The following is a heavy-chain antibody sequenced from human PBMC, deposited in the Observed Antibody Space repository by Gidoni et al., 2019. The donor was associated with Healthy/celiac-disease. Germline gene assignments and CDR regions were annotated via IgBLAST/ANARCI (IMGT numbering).Heavy chain of an antibody. J-gene: IGHJ3*02. CDR3: ARPRGYSSGWNDAFDI. D-gene: IGHD6-19*01. CDR2: IYYSGST. CDR1: GGSISSSSYY. V-gene: IGHV4-39*01. Sequence: QLQLQESGPGLVKPSETLSLTCTVSGGSISSSSYYWGWIRPPPGKGLAWIGSIYYSGSTYYNPSLKSRVTISVDTSKNQFSLKLSSVTAADTAVYYCARPRGYSSGWNDAFDIWGQGTMVTVSS.